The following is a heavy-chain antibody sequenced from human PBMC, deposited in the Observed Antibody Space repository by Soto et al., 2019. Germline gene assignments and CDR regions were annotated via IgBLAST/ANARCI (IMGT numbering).Heavy chain of an antibody. J-gene: IGHJ3*02. CDR1: SGSISSSNW. D-gene: IGHD2-2*01. CDR3: ARVGYQLLFGHAFDN. Sequence: QVQLQESGPGLVKPSGTLSLTCAVSSGSISSSNWWSWVRQPPGKGLEWIGEIYHSGSTNYNPSLNSRVTISVDKSKNQFSLKLSSVTAADTAVYYRARVGYQLLFGHAFDNWGQGTMVTVSS. V-gene: IGHV4-4*02. CDR2: IYHSGST.